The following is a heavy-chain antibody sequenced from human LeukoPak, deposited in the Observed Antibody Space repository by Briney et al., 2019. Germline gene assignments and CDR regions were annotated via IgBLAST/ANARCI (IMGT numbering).Heavy chain of an antibody. J-gene: IGHJ5*02. CDR3: ARDIPALWFGELLIKNNWFDP. V-gene: IGHV3-23*01. D-gene: IGHD3-10*01. Sequence: TGGSLRLSCAASGFTFSSYTMTWVRQAPGKGLEWVSAISGSGGSTYYADSVKGRFTISRDNSKNTLYLQMNSLRAEDTAVYYCARDIPALWFGELLIKNNWFDPWGQGTLVTVSS. CDR1: GFTFSSYT. CDR2: ISGSGGST.